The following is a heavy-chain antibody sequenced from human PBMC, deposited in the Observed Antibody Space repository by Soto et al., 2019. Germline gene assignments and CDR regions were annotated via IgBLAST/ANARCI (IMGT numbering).Heavy chain of an antibody. J-gene: IGHJ6*02. D-gene: IGHD4-4*01. CDR3: AADYSNYGPNYYGMDV. Sequence: SETLSLTCAVYGGSFSGYYWSWIRQPPGKGLEWIGEINHSGSTNYNPSLKSRVTISVDTSKNQFSLKLSSVTAADTAVYYCAADYSNYGPNYYGMDVWGQGTTVTVSS. CDR1: GGSFSGYY. CDR2: INHSGST. V-gene: IGHV4-34*01.